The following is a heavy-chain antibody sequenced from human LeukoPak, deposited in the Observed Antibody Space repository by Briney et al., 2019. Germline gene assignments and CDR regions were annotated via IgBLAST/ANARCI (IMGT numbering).Heavy chain of an antibody. Sequence: PSETLSLTCAVSGGSISSSNWWSWVRQPPGKGLEWIGEIYHSGSTNYNPSLKSRVTISVDKSKNQFSLKLSSVTAADTAVYYCASSSTSSQGYYYYGRDVGGKGTTVTVSS. CDR3: ASSSTSSQGYYYYGRDV. CDR2: IYHSGST. V-gene: IGHV4-4*02. D-gene: IGHD2-2*01. CDR1: GGSISSSNW. J-gene: IGHJ6*04.